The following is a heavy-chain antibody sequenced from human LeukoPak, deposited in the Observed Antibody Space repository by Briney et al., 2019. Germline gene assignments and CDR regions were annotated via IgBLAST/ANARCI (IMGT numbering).Heavy chain of an antibody. J-gene: IGHJ4*02. CDR3: ARGEGAIAVAGYFDY. CDR2: IYASGST. CDR1: GGSIINYY. D-gene: IGHD6-19*01. V-gene: IGHV4-4*07. Sequence: SETLSLTCTVSGGSIINYYWSWIPQPAGKGLEWIGRIYASGSTRYNPSLKSRVTISVDKSKKQFSLKLTSVTAADTAVYYCARGEGAIAVAGYFDYWGQGTLVTVSS.